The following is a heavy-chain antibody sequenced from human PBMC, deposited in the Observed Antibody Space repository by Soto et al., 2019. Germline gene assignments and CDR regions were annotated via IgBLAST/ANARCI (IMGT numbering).Heavy chain of an antibody. Sequence: EVQLVESGGGLVQPGGSLRLSCAASGYSSFSYYSMNWVRQAPGKGLEWVSFISGRGSPIYYADSVRGRFTISRDNAKNSLSLQMNSLRAEDTAVYYCAKGYYCGVISCWGLKGSWGQGTLVTVSS. J-gene: IGHJ5*02. D-gene: IGHD2-15*01. CDR3: AKGYYCGVISCWGLKGS. CDR1: GYSSFSYYS. CDR2: ISGRGSPI. V-gene: IGHV3-48*01.